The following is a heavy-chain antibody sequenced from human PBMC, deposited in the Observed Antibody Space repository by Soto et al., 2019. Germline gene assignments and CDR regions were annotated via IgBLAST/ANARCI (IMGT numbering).Heavy chain of an antibody. Sequence: SETLSLTCSVSGDSISTEGYYWSWIRQHPVKGLEWIGYIYYSGFRSYNPSLKSRVTRSRATSKNQFYLKLSSVTAADTAVYYCARSRSYYVEDFQKWVQGPLVTVS. J-gene: IGHJ1*01. CDR1: GDSISTEGYY. V-gene: IGHV4-31*03. CDR3: ARSRSYYVEDFQK. D-gene: IGHD1-26*01. CDR2: IYYSGFR.